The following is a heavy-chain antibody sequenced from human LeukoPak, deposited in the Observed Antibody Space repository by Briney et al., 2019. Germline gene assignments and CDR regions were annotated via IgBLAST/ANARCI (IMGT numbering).Heavy chain of an antibody. CDR1: GFTFSSYW. D-gene: IGHD3-10*01. J-gene: IGHJ4*02. V-gene: IGHV3-74*01. Sequence: PGGSLRLSCAASGFTFSSYWMHWVRQAPGKGLVWVSRINSDGSSTNYADSVRGRFTISRDNSKNTLYLQMNSLRAEDTAVYYCAKDQLLWFGELYGLDYWGQGTLVTVSS. CDR2: INSDGSST. CDR3: AKDQLLWFGELYGLDY.